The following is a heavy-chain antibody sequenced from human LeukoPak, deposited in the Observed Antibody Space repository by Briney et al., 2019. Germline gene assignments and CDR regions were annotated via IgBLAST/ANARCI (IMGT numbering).Heavy chain of an antibody. J-gene: IGHJ4*02. CDR3: AKVPWVSVVVPAAPFDY. V-gene: IGHV1-69*04. CDR2: IIPILGIA. Sequence: SVKVSCKASRGTFSSYAISWVRQAPGQGLEWMGRIIPILGIANYAQKFQGRVTITADESTSTAYMELSSLRSEDTAVYYCAKVPWVSVVVPAAPFDYWGQGTLVTVSS. CDR1: RGTFSSYA. D-gene: IGHD2-2*01.